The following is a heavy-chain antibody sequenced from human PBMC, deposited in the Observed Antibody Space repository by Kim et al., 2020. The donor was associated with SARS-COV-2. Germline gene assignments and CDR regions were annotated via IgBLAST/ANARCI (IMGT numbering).Heavy chain of an antibody. CDR2: FDPEDGET. J-gene: IGHJ5*02. Sequence: ASVKVSCKVSGYTLTELSMHWVRQAPGKGLEWMGGFDPEDGETIYAQKFQGRVTMTEDTSTDTAYMELSSLRSEDTAVYYCATVATYYYDSSGYNWFDPWGQGTLVTVSS. D-gene: IGHD3-22*01. V-gene: IGHV1-24*01. CDR1: GYTLTELS. CDR3: ATVATYYYDSSGYNWFDP.